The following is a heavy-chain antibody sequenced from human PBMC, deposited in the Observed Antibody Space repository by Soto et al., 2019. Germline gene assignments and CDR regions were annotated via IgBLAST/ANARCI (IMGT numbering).Heavy chain of an antibody. CDR3: ARDPDYDFWSGSYYYYGMDV. J-gene: IGHJ6*02. CDR1: GFTFSSYS. CDR2: ISSSSSYI. D-gene: IGHD3-3*01. Sequence: GGSLRLSCAASGFTFSSYSMNWVRPAPGKGLEWVSSISSSSSYIYYADSVKGRFTISRDNAKNSLYLQMNSLRAEDTAVYYCARDPDYDFWSGSYYYYGMDVWGQGTTVTVSS. V-gene: IGHV3-21*01.